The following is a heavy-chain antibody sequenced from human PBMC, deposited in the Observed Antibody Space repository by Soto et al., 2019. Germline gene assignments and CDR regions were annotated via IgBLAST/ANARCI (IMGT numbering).Heavy chain of an antibody. Sequence: QLRLRESGPGLVKPSETLSLKCSVAGGSMSDFGLYWGWVRQSPGKGLEWIATISHSGNSYFNPSLQSRPSMSIDTSKNQVSLSLRSVTAAASALYYCALPWGAQYGDYRNFGPWGPGTLVTVSS. J-gene: IGHJ5*02. CDR1: GGSMSDFGLY. V-gene: IGHV4-39*01. D-gene: IGHD4-17*01. CDR2: ISHSGNS. CDR3: ALPWGAQYGDYRNFGP.